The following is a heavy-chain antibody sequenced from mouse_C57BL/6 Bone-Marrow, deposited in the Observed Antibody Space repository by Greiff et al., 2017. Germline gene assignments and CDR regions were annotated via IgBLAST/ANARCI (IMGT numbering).Heavy chain of an antibody. CDR3: ASLYDGYPLYYYAMDY. J-gene: IGHJ4*01. CDR2: IYPGDGDT. Sequence: QVQLQQSGPELVKPGASVKISCKASGYAFSSSWMNWVKQRPGKGLEWIGRIYPGDGDTNYNGKFKGKATLTADKSSSTAYMQLSSLTSEDSAVYFCASLYDGYPLYYYAMDYWGQGTSVTVSS. CDR1: GYAFSSSW. D-gene: IGHD2-3*01. V-gene: IGHV1-82*01.